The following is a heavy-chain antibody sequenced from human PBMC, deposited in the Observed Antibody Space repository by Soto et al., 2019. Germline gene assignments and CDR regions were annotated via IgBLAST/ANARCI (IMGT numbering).Heavy chain of an antibody. CDR1: GYTFTSYD. J-gene: IGHJ6*02. Sequence: QVQLVQSGAEVKKPGASVKVSCKASGYTFTSYDINWVRQATGQGLEWMGWMNPNSGNTGYAQKFQGRVTMTRNTSISIAYVELSSLRSEDTAVYYCAIGLLYSSGWYYYYYYGMDVWVQGTTVTVSS. CDR3: AIGLLYSSGWYYYYYYGMDV. V-gene: IGHV1-8*01. D-gene: IGHD6-19*01. CDR2: MNPNSGNT.